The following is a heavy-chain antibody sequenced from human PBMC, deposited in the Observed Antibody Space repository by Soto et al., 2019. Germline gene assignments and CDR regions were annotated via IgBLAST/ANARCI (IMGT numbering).Heavy chain of an antibody. J-gene: IGHJ5*02. CDR2: IIPILGTP. CDR1: GGTFSSSI. CDR3: ARGGDSDLDWFDP. Sequence: QVQLLQSGAEVKKPGSSVKVSCKASGGTFSSSIISWVRQAPGQGPEWMGGIIPILGTPNYAQEFQGRVTITADESTSTAYMELSSLRSDDTAVYYCARGGDSDLDWFDPWGQGTLVTVSS. D-gene: IGHD3-16*01. V-gene: IGHV1-69*01.